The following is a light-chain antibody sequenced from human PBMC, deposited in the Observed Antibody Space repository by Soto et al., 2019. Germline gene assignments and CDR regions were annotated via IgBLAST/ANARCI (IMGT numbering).Light chain of an antibody. Sequence: DIQITQSPSSLSAPVGDRVTITCRASQGIRDDLSWYQQKPGKAPKRLIYGASTLQSGVPLRFSGSASGTGFTLTISSLQPEDSATYYCLQHNNFPRTFGQGTKVDIK. CDR2: GAS. CDR1: QGIRDD. CDR3: LQHNNFPRT. J-gene: IGKJ1*01. V-gene: IGKV1-17*01.